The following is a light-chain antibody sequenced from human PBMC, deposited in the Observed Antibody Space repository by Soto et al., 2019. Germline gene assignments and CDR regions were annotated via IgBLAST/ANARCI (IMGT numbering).Light chain of an antibody. CDR3: QQRTDWRLT. CDR1: QSISSH. J-gene: IGKJ4*01. V-gene: IGKV3-11*01. Sequence: EVVLTQSPATLSLSPGERATLSCRASQSISSHLTWYQQKPGQAPRLLIYDASNRATGIPARFSGSGSGTAFTLTISSLEAEDFAVYYCQQRTDWRLTFGGGTKVEIK. CDR2: DAS.